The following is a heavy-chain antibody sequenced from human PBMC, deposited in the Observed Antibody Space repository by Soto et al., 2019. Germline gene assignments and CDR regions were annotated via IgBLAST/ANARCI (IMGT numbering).Heavy chain of an antibody. J-gene: IGHJ4*02. Sequence: PGGSLRLSCAASGFTFSSYSMNWVRQAPGKGLEWVSYISSSSSTIYYADSVKGRFTISRDSAKNSLFLQMNSLRAEDTAVYYCARSPYYEQYYFDYWGQGTLVTVSS. CDR3: ARSPYYEQYYFDY. D-gene: IGHD3-16*01. CDR1: GFTFSSYS. CDR2: ISSSSSTI. V-gene: IGHV3-48*01.